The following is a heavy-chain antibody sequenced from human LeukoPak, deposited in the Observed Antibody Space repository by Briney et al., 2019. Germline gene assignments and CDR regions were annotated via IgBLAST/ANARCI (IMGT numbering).Heavy chain of an antibody. J-gene: IGHJ4*02. CDR2: IYYGGST. D-gene: IGHD5-18*01. Sequence: SETLSLTCTVSGGSVNNYYWNWIRQPPGKGLDWIGYIYYGGSTNYNPSLKSRVTISVDTSKNQFSLKLSSVTAADTAVYYCARQAKYSYGEDYWGQGTLVTVSS. CDR3: ARQAKYSYGEDY. V-gene: IGHV4-59*02. CDR1: GGSVNNYY.